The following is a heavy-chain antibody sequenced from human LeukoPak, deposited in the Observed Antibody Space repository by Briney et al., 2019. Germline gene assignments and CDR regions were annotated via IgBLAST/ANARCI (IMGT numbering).Heavy chain of an antibody. Sequence: GSSVKVSCKASGGTFSSYAISWVRQAPGQGLEWMGRIIPIFGTANYAQKFQGRVTITTDESTSTAYMELSSLRSEDTAVYYCARDRGYSSGWYNDAFDIWGPRDNGHRLF. D-gene: IGHD6-19*01. J-gene: IGHJ3*02. CDR2: IIPIFGTA. CDR3: ARDRGYSSGWYNDAFDI. V-gene: IGHV1-69*05. CDR1: GGTFSSYA.